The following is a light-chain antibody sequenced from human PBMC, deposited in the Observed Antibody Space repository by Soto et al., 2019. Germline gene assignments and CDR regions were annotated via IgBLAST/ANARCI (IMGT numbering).Light chain of an antibody. J-gene: IGLJ2*01. V-gene: IGLV1-40*01. CDR1: SSNIGAGYD. CDR3: QSSDTSLSAAV. CDR2: GNN. Sequence: QSVLTQPPSVSGTPGQRVTISCTGSSSNIGAGYDVHWYQLLPGTPPKLLIYGNNNRPSGVPDRFSVSTSGTSASLAITGLQAEDDADYCCQSSDTSLSAAVFGGGTKVTVL.